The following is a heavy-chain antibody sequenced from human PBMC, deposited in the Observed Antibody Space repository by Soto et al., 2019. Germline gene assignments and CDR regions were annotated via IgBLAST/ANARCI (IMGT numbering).Heavy chain of an antibody. CDR2: ISGSGGST. Sequence: GGSLRLSCAASGFTFSSYAMSWVRQAPGKGLEWVSAISGSGGSTYYADSVKGRFTISRDNSKNTLYLQMNSLRAEDTAVYYCAKLGYCSSTSCYDDYYYGMDVWGQGTTVTVSS. D-gene: IGHD2-2*01. CDR3: AKLGYCSSTSCYDDYYYGMDV. V-gene: IGHV3-23*01. CDR1: GFTFSSYA. J-gene: IGHJ6*02.